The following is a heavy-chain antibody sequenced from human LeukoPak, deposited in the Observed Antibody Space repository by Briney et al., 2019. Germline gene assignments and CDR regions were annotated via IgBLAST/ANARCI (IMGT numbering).Heavy chain of an antibody. CDR2: INPNSGAT. D-gene: IGHD6-19*01. Sequence: ASVKVSCKASGYSFTSYYIHWVRQAPGQGLEWMGWINPNSGATKYAQKFQGRVTMTRDTSISTAYMELSSLRSDDTAVYYCARDDGYSSGWSLDFDHWGQGTLVTVSS. V-gene: IGHV1-2*02. J-gene: IGHJ4*02. CDR3: ARDDGYSSGWSLDFDH. CDR1: GYSFTSYY.